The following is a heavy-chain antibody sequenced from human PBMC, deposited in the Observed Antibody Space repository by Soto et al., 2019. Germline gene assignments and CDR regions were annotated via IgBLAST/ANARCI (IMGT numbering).Heavy chain of an antibody. CDR1: GGSISSGGYY. J-gene: IGHJ4*02. Sequence: KSSETLSLTCTVSGGSISSGGYYWSWIRQHPGKGLEWIGYIYYSGSTYYNPSLKSRVTISVDTSKNQFSLKLSSVTAANTAVYYCARDLFGYYDSSGYHVPFDYWGQGTLVTVSS. D-gene: IGHD3-22*01. V-gene: IGHV4-31*03. CDR3: ARDLFGYYDSSGYHVPFDY. CDR2: IYYSGST.